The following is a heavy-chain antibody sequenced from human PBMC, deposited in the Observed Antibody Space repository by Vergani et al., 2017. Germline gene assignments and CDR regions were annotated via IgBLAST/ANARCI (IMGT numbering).Heavy chain of an antibody. V-gene: IGHV3-48*03. D-gene: IGHD3-22*01. J-gene: IGHJ3*02. Sequence: EVQLVESGGGLVQPGGSLRLSCAASGFTFSSYEMNWVRQAPGKGLEWVSYISSSGSTIYYADSVKGRFTISRDNAKNSLYLQMNSLRAEDTAVYYCARGYYYYSSGPIWGQGTMVTVSS. CDR3: ARGYYYYSSGPI. CDR2: ISSSGSTI. CDR1: GFTFSSYE.